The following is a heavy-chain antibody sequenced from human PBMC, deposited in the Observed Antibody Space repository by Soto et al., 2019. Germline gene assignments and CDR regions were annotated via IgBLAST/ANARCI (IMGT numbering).Heavy chain of an antibody. CDR2: IVPSLDTT. CDR3: ARWPQPRYTADPYAVDV. D-gene: IGHD3-16*02. J-gene: IGHJ6*02. Sequence: QVHLVQSGTEVKKPGSSVKVSCKASGGTFISSGFSWVRQAPGQGLEWMGMIVPSLDTTNYAQKFQARVTITADEVTSTAYMELRSLRSEDTAVYYCARWPQPRYTADPYAVDVWGQGTRLIVSS. CDR1: GGTFISSG. V-gene: IGHV1-69*11.